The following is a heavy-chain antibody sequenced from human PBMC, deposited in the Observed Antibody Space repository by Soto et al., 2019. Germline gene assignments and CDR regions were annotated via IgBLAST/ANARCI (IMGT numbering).Heavy chain of an antibody. J-gene: IGHJ5*02. D-gene: IGHD6-13*01. CDR2: TYYRSKWYN. CDR1: GDSVSSNSAA. Sequence: PSQTLSLTCAISGDSVSSNSAAWNWIRQSPSRGLEWLGRTYYRSKWYNDYAVSVKSRITINPDTSKNQFSLQLNSVTPEDTAVYYCARESTQPSSSRYNWFDPWGQGTLVTVSS. V-gene: IGHV6-1*01. CDR3: ARESTQPSSSRYNWFDP.